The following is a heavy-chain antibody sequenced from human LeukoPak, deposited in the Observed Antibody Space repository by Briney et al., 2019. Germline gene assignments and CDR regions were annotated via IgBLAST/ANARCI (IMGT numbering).Heavy chain of an antibody. V-gene: IGHV3-74*01. Sequence: GGSLRLSCAASGFTFSSNWMHWVRQAPGKGLVWVSRINEDGSTTNYADSVKGRSTIFRDNAKNTLYLQMNSLRAEDTAVYYCARPSSGSGWFDPWGQGTLVTVSS. J-gene: IGHJ5*02. CDR3: ARPSSGSGWFDP. D-gene: IGHD6-19*01. CDR2: INEDGSTT. CDR1: GFTFSSNW.